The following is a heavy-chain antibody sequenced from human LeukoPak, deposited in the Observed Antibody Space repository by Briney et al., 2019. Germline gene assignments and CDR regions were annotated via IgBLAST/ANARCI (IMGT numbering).Heavy chain of an antibody. D-gene: IGHD6-13*01. CDR3: ARDNGEQQLDY. Sequence: ASVKVSCKASGGTFSSYAISWVRQALGQGLEWMGRIIPILGIANYAQKFQGRVTITADKSTSTAYVELSSLRSEDTAVYYCARDNGEQQLDYWGQGTLVTVSS. J-gene: IGHJ4*02. CDR2: IIPILGIA. CDR1: GGTFSSYA. V-gene: IGHV1-69*04.